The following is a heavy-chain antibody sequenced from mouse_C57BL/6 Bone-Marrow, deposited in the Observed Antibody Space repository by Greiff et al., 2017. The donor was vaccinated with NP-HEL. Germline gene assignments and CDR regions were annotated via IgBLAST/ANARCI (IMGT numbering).Heavy chain of an antibody. Sequence: VHVKQSGPELVKPGASVKMSCKASGYTFTDYNMHWVKQSHGQSLEWIGYINPNNGGTSYNQKFKGKATLTVNKSSSTAYMELRSLTSEDSAVYYGAREGSYYGSPWFAYWGQGTLVTVSA. V-gene: IGHV1-22*01. CDR3: AREGSYYGSPWFAY. CDR2: INPNNGGT. J-gene: IGHJ3*01. D-gene: IGHD1-1*01. CDR1: GYTFTDYN.